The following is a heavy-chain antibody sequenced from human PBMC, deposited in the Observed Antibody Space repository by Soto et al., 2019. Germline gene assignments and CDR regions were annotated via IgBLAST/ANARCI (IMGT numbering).Heavy chain of an antibody. CDR3: ARGDWNQLESWFRHESVEYYFDY. D-gene: IGHD1-1*01. Sequence: ASVKVSCKASGYTFTSYGISWARQAPGQGLEWMGWISAYNGNTNYAQKLQGRVTMTTDTSTSTAYMELRSLRSDDTAVYYCARGDWNQLESWFRHESVEYYFDYWGQGTLVTVSS. V-gene: IGHV1-18*04. J-gene: IGHJ4*02. CDR2: ISAYNGNT. CDR1: GYTFTSYG.